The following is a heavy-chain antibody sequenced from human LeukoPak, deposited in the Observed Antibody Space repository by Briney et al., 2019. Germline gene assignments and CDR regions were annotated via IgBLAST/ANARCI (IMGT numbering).Heavy chain of an antibody. Sequence: GALRLSCAASGFTFSNAWMSWVRQAPGKGLEWVGRIKSKTDGGTTDYAAPVKGRFTISRDDSKNTLYLQMNSLKTEDTAVYYCTTGGIFGVVIIGKDYWGQGTLVTVSS. CDR2: IKSKTDGGTT. CDR3: TTGGIFGVVIIGKDY. CDR1: GFTFSNAW. D-gene: IGHD3-3*01. J-gene: IGHJ4*02. V-gene: IGHV3-15*01.